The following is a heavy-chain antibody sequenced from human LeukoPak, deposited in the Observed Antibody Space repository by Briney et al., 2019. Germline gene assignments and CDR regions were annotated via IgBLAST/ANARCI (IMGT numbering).Heavy chain of an antibody. V-gene: IGHV3-30-3*01. Sequence: PGRSLRLSCTASGFTFISYGMHWVRQAPGKGLEWVAVISYGVSNKYYADSVKGRFTISRDNSNNTLYLQMNSLRPEDTAVYYCTRRPAQYFDSWGQGTLVTVSS. CDR3: TRRPAQYFDS. CDR1: GFTFISYG. J-gene: IGHJ4*02. CDR2: ISYGVSNK.